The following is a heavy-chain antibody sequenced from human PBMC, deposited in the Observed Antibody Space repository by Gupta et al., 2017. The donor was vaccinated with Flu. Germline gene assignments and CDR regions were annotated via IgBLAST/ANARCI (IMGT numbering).Heavy chain of an antibody. V-gene: IGHV3-21*01. CDR1: GFTFSSYS. Sequence: EVQLVESGGGLVKPGGSLRLSCAASGFTFSSYSMNWVRQAPGKGLEWVSSISSSSSYIYYADSVKGRFTISRDNAKNSLYLQMNSLRAEDTAVYYCARDQEIGGLGNWFDPWGQGTLVTVSS. J-gene: IGHJ5*02. CDR2: ISSSSSYI. D-gene: IGHD3-10*01. CDR3: ARDQEIGGLGNWFDP.